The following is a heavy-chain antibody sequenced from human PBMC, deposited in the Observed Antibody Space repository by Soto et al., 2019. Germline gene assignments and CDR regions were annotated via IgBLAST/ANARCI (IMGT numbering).Heavy chain of an antibody. CDR2: IYSDGSTT. Sequence: VQLVESGGGLVQPGGSLRLSCAASGFTFSSFWMHWVRQTPGKGLVWVSRIYSDGSTTGYADSVKGRFTISRDNAKNTLYLQMNSLRAEDTAVYFCARDPGHWFDPWGQGTMVTVSS. J-gene: IGHJ5*02. V-gene: IGHV3-74*01. D-gene: IGHD3-10*01. CDR1: GFTFSSFW. CDR3: ARDPGHWFDP.